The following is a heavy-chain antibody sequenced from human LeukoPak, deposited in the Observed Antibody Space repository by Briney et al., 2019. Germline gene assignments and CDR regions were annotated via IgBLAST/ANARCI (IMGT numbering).Heavy chain of an antibody. D-gene: IGHD1-26*01. V-gene: IGHV3-30*18. Sequence: GGSLRLSCAASGFTFSSYGMHWVRQAPGKGLEWVAVISYDGSNKYYADSVKGRFTISRDNSKNTLYLQMNSLRAENTAVYYCAKDSIATTKRKYSGSYYGCFDYWGQGTLVTVSS. CDR2: ISYDGSNK. CDR3: AKDSIATTKRKYSGSYYGCFDY. CDR1: GFTFSSYG. J-gene: IGHJ4*02.